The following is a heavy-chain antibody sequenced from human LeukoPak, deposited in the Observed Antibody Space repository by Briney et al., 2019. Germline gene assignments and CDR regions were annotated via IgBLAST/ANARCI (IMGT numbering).Heavy chain of an antibody. J-gene: IGHJ4*02. V-gene: IGHV3-30*03. CDR1: GFTFSSYG. CDR2: ISYDGSNK. CDR3: AREGSRGIVATPFDY. Sequence: GRSLRLSCAASGFTFSSYGMHWVRQAPGKGLEWVAVISYDGSNKYYADSVKGRFTISRDNSKNTLYLQMNNLRAEDTAVYYCAREGSRGIVATPFDYWGQGTLVTVSS. D-gene: IGHD5-12*01.